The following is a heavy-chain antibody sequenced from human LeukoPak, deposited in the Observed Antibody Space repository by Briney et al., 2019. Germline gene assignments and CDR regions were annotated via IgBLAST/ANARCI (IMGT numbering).Heavy chain of an antibody. D-gene: IGHD5-18*01. J-gene: IGHJ4*02. Sequence: GGSLRLSCAASGFIFSTYTMNWARQAPGKGLEWVSSISSSSSYIYYADSVKGRFTISRDNAKNSLYLQMNSLRAEDTAVYYCARDAGSYGFRIDHWGQGTLVTVSS. CDR1: GFIFSTYT. V-gene: IGHV3-21*01. CDR3: ARDAGSYGFRIDH. CDR2: ISSSSSYI.